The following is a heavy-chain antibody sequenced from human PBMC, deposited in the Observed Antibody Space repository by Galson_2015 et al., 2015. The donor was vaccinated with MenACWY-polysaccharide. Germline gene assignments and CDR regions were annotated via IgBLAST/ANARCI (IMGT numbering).Heavy chain of an antibody. CDR2: IQYDGSKI. V-gene: IGHV3-33*01. CDR1: GSRFSNSG. J-gene: IGHJ3*02. Sequence: SLRLSCAASGSRFSNSGMHWVRQAPGKGLEWVAVIQYDGSKIVYADSVEGRFTISRDNSKNTVFLEMNTLGAEDTAVYYCAREGSRIVFHAFDTWGQGTMVTVSS. D-gene: IGHD2-15*01. CDR3: AREGSRIVFHAFDT.